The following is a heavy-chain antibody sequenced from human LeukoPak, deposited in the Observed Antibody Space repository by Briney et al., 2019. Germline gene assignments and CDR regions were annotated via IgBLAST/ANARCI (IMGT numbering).Heavy chain of an antibody. CDR2: IIPILGIA. Sequence: SVKVSCKASGYTFTSYGINWVRQAPGQGVEWMGRIIPILGIANYAQKFQGRVTITADKSTSTAYMELSSLRSEDTAVYYCARVHCSGGSCYSVAQYYYYGMDVWGQGTTVTVSS. CDR1: GYTFTSYG. D-gene: IGHD2-15*01. CDR3: ARVHCSGGSCYSVAQYYYYGMDV. J-gene: IGHJ6*02. V-gene: IGHV1-69*04.